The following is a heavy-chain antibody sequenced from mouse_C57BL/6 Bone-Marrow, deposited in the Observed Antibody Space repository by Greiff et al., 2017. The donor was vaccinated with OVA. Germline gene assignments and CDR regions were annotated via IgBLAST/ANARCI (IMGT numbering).Heavy chain of an antibody. D-gene: IGHD1-1*01. CDR1: GYTFTSYW. Sequence: QVQLKQPGAELVKPGASVKVSCKASGYTFTSYWMHWVKQRPGQGLEWIGRIHPSDSDTNYNQKFKGKATLTVDKSSSTAYMQLSSLTSEDSAVYDCAISSSYDWYFDVWGTGTTVTVSS. V-gene: IGHV1-74*01. J-gene: IGHJ1*03. CDR2: IHPSDSDT. CDR3: AISSSYDWYFDV.